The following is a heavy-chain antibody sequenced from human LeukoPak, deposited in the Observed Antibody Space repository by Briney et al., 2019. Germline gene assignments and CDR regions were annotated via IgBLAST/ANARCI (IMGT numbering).Heavy chain of an antibody. V-gene: IGHV1-3*01. J-gene: IGHJ4*02. D-gene: IGHD6-19*01. Sequence: ASVKVSCKASGYTFTSYAMHWVRQAPGQRLEWMGWINAGNGNTKYSQKFQGRVTITRDTSASTAYMELSSLGSEDTAVYYCARTISIAVADGVDYWGQGTLVTVSS. CDR2: INAGNGNT. CDR1: GYTFTSYA. CDR3: ARTISIAVADGVDY.